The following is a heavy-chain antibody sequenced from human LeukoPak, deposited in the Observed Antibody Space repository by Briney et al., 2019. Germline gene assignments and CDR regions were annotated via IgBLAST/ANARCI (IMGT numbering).Heavy chain of an antibody. J-gene: IGHJ3*02. CDR1: GFTFSDYY. CDR2: ISRSGSTR. D-gene: IGHD3-10*01. CDR3: ARVATMVRVPLDALDI. V-gene: IGHV3-11*04. Sequence: PGGSLRLSCAGSGFTFSDYYMSWIRQAPGKGLEWVSYISRSGSTRYYADSVKGRFTISRDNAKNSLYLQMNSLRAEDTAVYYCARVATMVRVPLDALDIWGQGTMVSVSS.